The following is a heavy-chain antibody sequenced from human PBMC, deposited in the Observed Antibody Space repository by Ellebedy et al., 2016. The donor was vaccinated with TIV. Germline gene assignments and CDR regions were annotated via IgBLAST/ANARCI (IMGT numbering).Heavy chain of an antibody. CDR3: ARGNWGEVGDY. J-gene: IGHJ4*02. Sequence: AASVKVSCKASGYTFTTSGINWVRQAPGQGLEWMGWTSAYNGNTENAQKFQGRVTMTTDTSTSTAYMELRSLMSDDTAVYFCARGNWGEVGDYWGQGTLVTVSS. CDR2: TSAYNGNT. CDR1: GYTFTTSG. D-gene: IGHD7-27*01. V-gene: IGHV1-18*04.